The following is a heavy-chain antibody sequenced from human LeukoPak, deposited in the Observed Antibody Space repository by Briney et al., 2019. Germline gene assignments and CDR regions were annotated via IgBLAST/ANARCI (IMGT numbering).Heavy chain of an antibody. D-gene: IGHD2-15*01. V-gene: IGHV1-24*01. CDR2: FDPEDGET. CDR1: GYTLTELS. Sequence: ASVKVSCKVSGYTLTELSMHWVRQAPGKGLEWMGGFDPEDGETIYAQKFQGRVTMTEDTSTDTAYMELSSLRSEDTAVYYCATARSGYCRGGSCYSAYYYFDYWGQGTLVTVSS. CDR3: ATARSGYCRGGSCYSAYYYFDY. J-gene: IGHJ4*02.